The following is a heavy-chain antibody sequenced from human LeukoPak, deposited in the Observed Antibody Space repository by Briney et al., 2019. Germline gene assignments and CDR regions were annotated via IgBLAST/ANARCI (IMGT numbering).Heavy chain of an antibody. CDR2: IKRDGSEK. CDR1: GFTFSSYW. CDR3: ARDQAIFGVVILFDP. D-gene: IGHD3-3*01. J-gene: IGHJ5*02. Sequence: GGSLRLSCAASGFTFSSYWMSWVRQAPGKGLEWVANIKRDGSEKYYVDSVKGRFTISRDNAKNSLYLQMNSLRAEDTAVYYCARDQAIFGVVILFDPWGQGTLVTVSS. V-gene: IGHV3-7*01.